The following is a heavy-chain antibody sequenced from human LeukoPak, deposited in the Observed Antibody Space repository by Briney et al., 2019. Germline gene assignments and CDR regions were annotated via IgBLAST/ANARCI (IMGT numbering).Heavy chain of an antibody. Sequence: GGSLRLSCAASGFTFSSYWTSWVRQAPGKGLEWVANIKQDGSEKYYVDSVKGRFTISRDNAKNSLYLQMNSLRAEDTAVYYCARGEGFDPWGQGTLVTVSS. J-gene: IGHJ5*02. CDR1: GFTFSSYW. CDR3: ARGEGFDP. CDR2: IKQDGSEK. V-gene: IGHV3-7*01.